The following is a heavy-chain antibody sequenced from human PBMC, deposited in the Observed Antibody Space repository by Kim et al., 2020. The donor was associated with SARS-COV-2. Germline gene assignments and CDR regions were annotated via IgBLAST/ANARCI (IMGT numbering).Heavy chain of an antibody. Sequence: SETLSLTCTVSGGSISSGDYYWSWIRQPPGKGLEWIGYIYYSGSTYYNPSLKSRVTISVDTSKNQFSLKLSSVTAADTAVYYCARGRWELLDFDYWGQGTLVTVSS. CDR1: GGSISSGDYY. V-gene: IGHV4-30-4*01. J-gene: IGHJ4*02. D-gene: IGHD1-26*01. CDR3: ARGRWELLDFDY. CDR2: IYYSGST.